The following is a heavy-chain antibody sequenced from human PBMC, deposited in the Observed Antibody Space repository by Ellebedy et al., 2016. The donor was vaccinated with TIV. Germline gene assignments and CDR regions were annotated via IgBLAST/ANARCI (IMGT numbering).Heavy chain of an antibody. J-gene: IGHJ5*02. D-gene: IGHD4-17*01. CDR1: GFSFRNYW. Sequence: GESLKISCAASGFSFRNYWMGWVRQAPGKGLEWLATLYQSGIAKYYVDSVTCRFTISRDNAKNSLSLQLNSLRVEDTAVYYCARRGSYGDYAVQVNNWFDRWGQGTLVTV. CDR3: ARRGSYGDYAVQVNNWFDR. V-gene: IGHV3-7*01. CDR2: LYQSGIAK.